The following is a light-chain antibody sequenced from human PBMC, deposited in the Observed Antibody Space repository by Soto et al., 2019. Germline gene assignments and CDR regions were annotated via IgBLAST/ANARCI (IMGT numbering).Light chain of an antibody. CDR1: SGHTTYA. CDR2: LNSDGSH. Sequence: QSVLTQSPSASASLGASVKLTCTLSSGHTTYAIAWHQQQPEKGPRYLMNLNSDGSHSKGDGIPDRFSGSSSGAERYLTISSLQFEDEADYYCQTWGTGPMVFGGGTKLTVL. CDR3: QTWGTGPMV. V-gene: IGLV4-69*01. J-gene: IGLJ2*01.